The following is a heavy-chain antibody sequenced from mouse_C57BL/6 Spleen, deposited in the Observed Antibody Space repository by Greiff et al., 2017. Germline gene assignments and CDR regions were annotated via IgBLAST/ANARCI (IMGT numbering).Heavy chain of an antibody. CDR2: INPNNGGT. Sequence: EVKLQQSGPELVKPGASVKISCKASGYTFTDYYMNWVKQSHGKSLEWIGDINPNNGGTSYNQKFKGKATLTVDTSSSTAYMELRSLTSEDSAVYYCARSAAQAPFAYWGQGTLVTVSA. CDR1: GYTFTDYY. V-gene: IGHV1-26*01. J-gene: IGHJ3*01. D-gene: IGHD3-2*02. CDR3: ARSAAQAPFAY.